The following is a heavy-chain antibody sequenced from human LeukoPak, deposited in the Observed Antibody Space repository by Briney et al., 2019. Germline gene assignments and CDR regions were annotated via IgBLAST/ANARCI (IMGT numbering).Heavy chain of an antibody. D-gene: IGHD5-18*01. CDR3: AKDRHVWGYSYGQTFDY. V-gene: IGHV3-30*02. J-gene: IGHJ4*02. CDR2: TRYDGSDK. Sequence: PGGSLRLSCAASGFTFSSYGMHWVRQAPGKGLEWVAFTRYDGSDKYYVDSVKGRFTISRDNSKNTLYLQMNSLRAEDTAMYFCAKDRHVWGYSYGQTFDYWGQGTLVIVFS. CDR1: GFTFSSYG.